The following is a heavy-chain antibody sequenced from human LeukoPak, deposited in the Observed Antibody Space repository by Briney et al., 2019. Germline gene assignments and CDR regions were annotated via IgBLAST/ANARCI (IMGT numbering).Heavy chain of an antibody. CDR2: IRNDGNDK. CDR1: GFSFRSHG. D-gene: IGHD3-16*01. Sequence: GGSLRLSCAASGFSFRSHGMHWVRQAPGKGLEWVTFIRNDGNDKYYADSVKGRFTLSRDNSKNTLYLQMNSLKTEDTAAYYCTTERGIDYWGQGTLVTVSS. V-gene: IGHV3-30*02. J-gene: IGHJ4*02. CDR3: TTERGIDY.